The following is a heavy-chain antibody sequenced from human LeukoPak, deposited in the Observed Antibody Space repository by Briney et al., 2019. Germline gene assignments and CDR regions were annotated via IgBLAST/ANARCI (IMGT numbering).Heavy chain of an antibody. CDR1: GFLFDDYT. CDR3: AKDMGWRVAPAGGGYMDA. D-gene: IGHD6-25*01. Sequence: PGGSLRLSCAASGFLFDDYTMHWVRQAPGKGLEWVSFISWNGDTTYYADAVRGRFTISRDNSKNSLHLQMNSLRTEDTGFYYCAKDMGWRVAPAGGGYMDAWGKGTTVAVSS. V-gene: IGHV3-43*01. CDR2: ISWNGDTT. J-gene: IGHJ6*03.